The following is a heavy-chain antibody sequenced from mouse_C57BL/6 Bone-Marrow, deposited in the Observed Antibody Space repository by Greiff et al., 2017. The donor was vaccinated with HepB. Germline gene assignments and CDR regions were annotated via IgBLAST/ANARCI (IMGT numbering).Heavy chain of an antibody. J-gene: IGHJ4*01. D-gene: IGHD1-2*01. V-gene: IGHV1-54*01. CDR1: GYAFTNYL. CDR2: INPGSGGT. Sequence: VQLQQSGAELVRPGTSVKVSCKASGYAFTNYLIEWVKQRPGQGLEWIGVINPGSGGTNYNEKFKGKATLTADKSSSTAYMQLSSLTSEDSAVYFCARRCYYGAMDYWGQGTSVTVSS. CDR3: ARRCYYGAMDY.